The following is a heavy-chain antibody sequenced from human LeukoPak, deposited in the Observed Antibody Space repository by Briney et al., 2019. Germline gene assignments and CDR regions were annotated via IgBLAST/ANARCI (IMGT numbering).Heavy chain of an antibody. D-gene: IGHD3-9*01. V-gene: IGHV3-30*03. J-gene: IGHJ4*02. CDR1: GFTFSSYG. CDR2: ISYDGSNK. CDR3: ARDQEDAPNVLRYFDWLLYFRPQFDY. Sequence: QAGGSLRLSCAASGFTFSSYGMHWVRQAPGKGLEWVAVISYDGSNKYYADSVKGRFTISRDNSKNTLYLQMNSLRAEDTAVYYCARDQEDAPNVLRYFDWLLYFRPQFDYWGQGTLVTVSS.